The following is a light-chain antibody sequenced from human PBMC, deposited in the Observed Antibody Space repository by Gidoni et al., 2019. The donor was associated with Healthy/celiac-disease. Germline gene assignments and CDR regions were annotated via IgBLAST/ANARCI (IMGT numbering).Light chain of an antibody. CDR1: QGISNY. V-gene: IGKV1-27*01. J-gene: IGKJ1*01. CDR3: QRYSSAPWT. Sequence: DIQMTQSPSSLSASVGDSITITCRASQGISNYLAWYQQKPGKVPKLLIYAASTLQSGVPSRFSGSGSATDFTLTINSLQPEDVATYYCQRYSSAPWTFGQGTKVEIK. CDR2: AAS.